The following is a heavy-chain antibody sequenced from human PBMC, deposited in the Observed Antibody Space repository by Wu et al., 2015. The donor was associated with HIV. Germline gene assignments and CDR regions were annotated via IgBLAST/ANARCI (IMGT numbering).Heavy chain of an antibody. CDR3: ARDTRLSGTKATYSPLDV. CDR2: INTYKGNT. J-gene: IGHJ6*04. Sequence: QVHLLQSGPAMKNPGTSVKVSCKASGYSFTSFGISWVRQAPGQGLEWMGWINTYKGNTNYAQKFQGRSTMTTDTTTNTAYMELRSLRSDDTATFYCARDTRLSGTKATYSPLDVWGKGTTVIVSS. V-gene: IGHV1-18*01. CDR1: GYSFTSFG. D-gene: IGHD1-26*01.